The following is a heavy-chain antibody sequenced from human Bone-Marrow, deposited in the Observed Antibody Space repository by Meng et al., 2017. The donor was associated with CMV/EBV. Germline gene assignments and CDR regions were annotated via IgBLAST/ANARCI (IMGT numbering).Heavy chain of an antibody. Sequence: ASVKVSCKASGYTFTGYYMHWVRQAPGQGLEWMGWINPNSGGTNYAQKFQGRVTMTRDTSISTAYMELSRLRSDDTAVYYRARSYRKDDAFDIWGQGTTVTVSS. CDR2: INPNSGGT. CDR3: ARSYRKDDAFDI. D-gene: IGHD1-14*01. CDR1: GYTFTGYY. J-gene: IGHJ3*02. V-gene: IGHV1-2*02.